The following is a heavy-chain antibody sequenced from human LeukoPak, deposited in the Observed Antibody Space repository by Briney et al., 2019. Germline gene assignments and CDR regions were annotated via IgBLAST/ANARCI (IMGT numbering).Heavy chain of an antibody. D-gene: IGHD6-13*01. CDR1: GGSISSYY. V-gene: IGHV4-59*01. CDR3: ARGSIAAGPAEYFQH. Sequence: PSGTLSLTCTVSGGSISSYYWSWIRQPPGKGLEWIGYIYYSGSTNYNPSLKSRVTISVDTSKNQFSLKLSSVTAADTAVYYCARGSIAAGPAEYFQHWGQGTLVTVSS. J-gene: IGHJ1*01. CDR2: IYYSGST.